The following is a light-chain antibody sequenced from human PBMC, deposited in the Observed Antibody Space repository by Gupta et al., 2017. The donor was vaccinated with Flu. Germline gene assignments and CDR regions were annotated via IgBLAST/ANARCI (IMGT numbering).Light chain of an antibody. Sequence: SSELTPDPALSVALGQTVRITCQGDSLRNYYASWYQQKPGQAPVLVIFARYNRPAGIPDRFSGSSSGTTASLTITGAQAEDEADYYCYCQDSSGNQYVFGGGTKVTVL. CDR1: SLRNYY. CDR2: ARY. V-gene: IGLV3-19*01. J-gene: IGLJ1*01. CDR3: YCQDSSGNQYV.